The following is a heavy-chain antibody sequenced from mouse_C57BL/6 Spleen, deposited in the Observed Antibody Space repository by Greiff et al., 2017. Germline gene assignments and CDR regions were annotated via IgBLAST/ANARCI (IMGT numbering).Heavy chain of an antibody. CDR2: ILPSDSAT. CDR1: GYTFTSYW. J-gene: IGHJ2*01. V-gene: IGHV1-74*01. D-gene: IGHD1-3*01. Sequence: VQLQQPGAELVKPGASVTVSCKASGYTFTSYWMHWVKQRPGQGLEWIGRILPSDSATYYNQKFKGKATLTVDKSSSTAYMQHSSLTSEDAAVYYCAIITWTGLDYWGQGTTRTVSS. CDR3: AIITWTGLDY.